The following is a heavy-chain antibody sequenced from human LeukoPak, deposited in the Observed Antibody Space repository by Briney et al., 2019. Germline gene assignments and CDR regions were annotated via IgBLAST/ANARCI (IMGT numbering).Heavy chain of an antibody. J-gene: IGHJ4*02. CDR1: GYSFASYW. CDR3: ARTQSRYFDDY. D-gene: IGHD3-9*01. Sequence: GESLKISCQGSGYSFASYWISWVRQMPGKGLEWMGKIDPRDSYTTYSPSFLGHVTISADKSISTAYLQWSSLKASDTAMYYCARTQSRYFDDYWGQGTLVTVSS. CDR2: IDPRDSYT. V-gene: IGHV5-10-1*01.